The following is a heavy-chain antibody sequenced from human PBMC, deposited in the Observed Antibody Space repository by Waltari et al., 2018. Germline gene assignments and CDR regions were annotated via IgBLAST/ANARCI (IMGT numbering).Heavy chain of an antibody. V-gene: IGHV3-49*03. Sequence: EVQLVESGGGLVQPGRSLRLSCTASGFTFGDYAMSWFRQAPGKGLEWVGFIRSKAYGGTTEYAASVKGRFTISRDDSKSIAYLQMNSLKTEDTAVYYCTRDGTTVVTPGWFDPWGQGTLVTVSS. CDR3: TRDGTTVVTPGWFDP. CDR1: GFTFGDYA. CDR2: IRSKAYGGTT. J-gene: IGHJ5*02. D-gene: IGHD4-17*01.